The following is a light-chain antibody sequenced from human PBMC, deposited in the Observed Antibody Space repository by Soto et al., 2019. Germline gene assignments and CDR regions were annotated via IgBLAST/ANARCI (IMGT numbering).Light chain of an antibody. J-gene: IGKJ1*01. CDR2: WAS. CDR3: QQYYSTPGT. Sequence: DIVMTQSPDSLAVSLGERATINCKSSQSVLYSSNNKNYLAWYQQKPGQPPKLLISWASTRESGVPDRFSGRGSGTDFTLTNSSLQAEDVAVYYCQQYYSTPGTFGQGTKVEI. CDR1: QSVLYSSNNKNY. V-gene: IGKV4-1*01.